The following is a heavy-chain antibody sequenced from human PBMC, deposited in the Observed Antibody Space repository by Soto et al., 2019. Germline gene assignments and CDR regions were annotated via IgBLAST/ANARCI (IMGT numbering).Heavy chain of an antibody. CDR1: GFTVSSNY. CDR2: IYSGGST. CDR3: ARGHITMVRGVIKPLDAFDI. V-gene: IGHV3-53*01. Sequence: LRLSCAASGFTVSSNYMSWVRQAPGKGLEWVSVIYSGGSTYYADSVKGRFTISRDNSKNTLYLQMNSLRAEDTAVYYCARGHITMVRGVIKPLDAFDIWGQGTMVTVSS. J-gene: IGHJ3*02. D-gene: IGHD3-10*01.